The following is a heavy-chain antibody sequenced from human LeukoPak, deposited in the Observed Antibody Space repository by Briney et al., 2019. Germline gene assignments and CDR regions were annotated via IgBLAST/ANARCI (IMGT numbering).Heavy chain of an antibody. D-gene: IGHD6-13*01. V-gene: IGHV3-30*04. CDR1: GFTFSSYA. CDR3: ARRWSFDY. CDR2: ISYDESDK. J-gene: IGHJ4*02. Sequence: GGSLRLSCAASGFTFSSYAMHWVRQAPGKGLEWVAVISYDESDKYYADSVKGRFTISRDNSKNTPYLQMNSLRVEDTAVYYCARRWSFDYWGQGTLVTVSS.